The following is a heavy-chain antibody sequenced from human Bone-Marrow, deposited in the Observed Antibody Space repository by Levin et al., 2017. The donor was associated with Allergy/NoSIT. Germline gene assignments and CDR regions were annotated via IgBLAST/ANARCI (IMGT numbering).Heavy chain of an antibody. CDR1: GFTFSDYD. J-gene: IGHJ6*02. Sequence: GGSLRLYCAASGFTFSDYDFHWVRQATGKGLEWVSAIGIAGDTHYGGSVKGRFTISRENAKNSLYLQMNSLRAGDTAVYYCARDRYGMDVWGRGTTVIVSS. V-gene: IGHV3-13*01. CDR2: IGIAGDT. CDR3: ARDRYGMDV.